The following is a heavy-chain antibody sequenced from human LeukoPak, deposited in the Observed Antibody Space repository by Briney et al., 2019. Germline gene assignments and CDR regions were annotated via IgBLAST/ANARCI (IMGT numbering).Heavy chain of an antibody. J-gene: IGHJ5*02. CDR2: IYHSGST. V-gene: IGHV4-38-2*02. Sequence: KPSETLSLTCTVSGYSISSAYYWGWIRQPPGKGLEWIGSIYHSGSTYYNPSLKSRVTISVDTSKNQFSLKLSSVTAADTAVYYCARSVFGGGSYSFDPWGQGTLVTVSS. CDR3: ARSVFGGGSYSFDP. D-gene: IGHD1-26*01. CDR1: GYSISSAYY.